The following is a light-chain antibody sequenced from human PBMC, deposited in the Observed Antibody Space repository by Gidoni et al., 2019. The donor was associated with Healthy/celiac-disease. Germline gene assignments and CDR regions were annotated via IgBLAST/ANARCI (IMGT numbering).Light chain of an antibody. CDR1: QGISSY. Sequence: AIRMTQSPSSFSASTGDRVTITCRASQGISSYLAWYQQKPGKAPKLLIYAASTLQSGVPSRFSGSGSGTDFTLNISCLQYEDFATYYCQKYYSYPWTLGQGTKVEIK. CDR3: QKYYSYPWT. CDR2: AAS. J-gene: IGKJ1*01. V-gene: IGKV1-8*01.